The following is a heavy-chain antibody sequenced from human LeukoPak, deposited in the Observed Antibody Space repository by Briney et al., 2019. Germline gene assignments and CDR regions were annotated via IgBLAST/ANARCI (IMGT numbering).Heavy chain of an antibody. Sequence: ASVKVSCKPSGETTLRTLGFSLLRQAPGQGLGWMGWISPSNGNTYYTQAFQDRVTLTTDTSTRTVYMDLRSLGSDDTAVYYCATFLGTLVPSYRASWFDPWGQGTLVTVSS. V-gene: IGHV1-18*01. D-gene: IGHD1-26*01. CDR2: ISPSNGNT. CDR1: GETTLRTLG. CDR3: ATFLGTLVPSYRASWFDP. J-gene: IGHJ5*02.